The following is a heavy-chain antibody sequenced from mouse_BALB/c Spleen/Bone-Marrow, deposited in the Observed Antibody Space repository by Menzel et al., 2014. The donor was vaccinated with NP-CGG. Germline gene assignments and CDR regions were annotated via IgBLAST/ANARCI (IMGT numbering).Heavy chain of an antibody. D-gene: IGHD2-4*01. CDR1: GYAFTNYW. J-gene: IGHJ4*01. CDR2: INPGSGGV. Sequence: QVQLQQSGAELVRPGTSVKVSCKASGYAFTNYWIEWVKQRPGQGLEWIGVINPGSGGVNYNEKFKGKATLTADKSSSTAYIQLSSLTSDDSAVYFCSREITRYAVDYGGQGTSVTVSS. CDR3: SREITRYAVDY. V-gene: IGHV1-54*01.